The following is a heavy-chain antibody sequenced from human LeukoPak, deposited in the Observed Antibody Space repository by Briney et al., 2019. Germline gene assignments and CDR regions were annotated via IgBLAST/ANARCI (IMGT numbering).Heavy chain of an antibody. CDR3: ARELVGGYFDY. CDR1: GYTFTSYD. D-gene: IGHD1-26*01. V-gene: IGHV1-46*01. CDR2: IYPSGGGT. J-gene: IGHJ4*02. Sequence: GASVKVSCKASGYTFTSYDIHWVRQAPGQGLEWMGVIYPSGGGTSYPQKFQGRVTMTRDTSTSTVYMELSSLRSDDTAVYYCARELVGGYFDYWGQGTLVTVSS.